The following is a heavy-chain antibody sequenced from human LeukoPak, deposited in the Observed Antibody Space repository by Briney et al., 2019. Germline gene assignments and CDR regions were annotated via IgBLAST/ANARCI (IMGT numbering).Heavy chain of an antibody. CDR1: GGSISSSNW. V-gene: IGHV4-4*02. Sequence: PSGTLSLTCAVSGGSISSSNWWSWVRQPPGKGLEWIGEIYHSGSTRYNPSLKSRVSISVDKSKNQFSLKVTSVTAADTAVYYCARVLHASGSFGVFDYWGQGTLVTVSS. J-gene: IGHJ4*02. CDR2: IYHSGST. CDR3: ARVLHASGSFGVFDY. D-gene: IGHD3-10*01.